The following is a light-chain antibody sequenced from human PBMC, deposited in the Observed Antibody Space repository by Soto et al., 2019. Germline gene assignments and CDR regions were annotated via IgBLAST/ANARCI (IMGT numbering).Light chain of an antibody. V-gene: IGLV2-14*01. CDR1: SSDVGGYNY. J-gene: IGLJ1*01. Sequence: QSVLTQPASVSGSPGQSITIFCTGTSSDVGGYNYVSWYQLHPGKAPKLMIYEVSNRPSGISNRFSASKSGNTASLTISGLQAEDEADYYCFSYTSSTAYVFGTGTKLTVL. CDR2: EVS. CDR3: FSYTSSTAYV.